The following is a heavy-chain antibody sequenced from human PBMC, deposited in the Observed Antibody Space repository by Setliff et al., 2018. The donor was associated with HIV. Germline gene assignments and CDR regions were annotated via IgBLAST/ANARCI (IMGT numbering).Heavy chain of an antibody. CDR2: LSGSGGST. CDR1: ELTFSNYA. J-gene: IGHJ3*02. D-gene: IGHD3-10*01. CDR3: ARDRGYPDSFNI. V-gene: IGHV3-23*01. Sequence: GGSLRLSCAASELTFSNYAMTWVRQAPGKGLEWVSSLSGSGGSTYYADSVKGRFTISRDNSKNTLYLRMNSLRAEDTAVYYCARDRGYPDSFNIWGQGTVVTVSS.